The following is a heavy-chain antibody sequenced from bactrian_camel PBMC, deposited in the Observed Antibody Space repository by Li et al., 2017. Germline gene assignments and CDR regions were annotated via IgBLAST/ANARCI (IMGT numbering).Heavy chain of an antibody. J-gene: IGHJ6*01. D-gene: IGHD6*01. CDR3: TRDRGLAVPAGSFDY. CDR1: GYTFSSYS. CDR2: IHSYSTNT. Sequence: HVQLVESGGGLVQPGESLRLSCAVSGYTFSSYSMYWVRQTPGKGLEWVSSIHSYSTNTYYADSVKGRFTISRDNAKIMVYLQMNSLKSEDTALYYCTRDRGLAVPAGSFDYWAQGTQVTVS. V-gene: IGHV3S6*01.